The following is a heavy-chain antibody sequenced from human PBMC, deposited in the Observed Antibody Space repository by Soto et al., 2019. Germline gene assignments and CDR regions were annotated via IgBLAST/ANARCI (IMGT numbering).Heavy chain of an antibody. CDR3: AKRVIVSNYFDY. Sequence: GGSLRLSCAASGFTFSSYAMSCVRQAPGKGLEWVSAISGSGGSTYYADSVKGRFTISRDNSKNTLYLQMNSLRAEDTAVYYCAKRVIVSNYFDYWGQGTLVTVSS. V-gene: IGHV3-23*01. D-gene: IGHD3-22*01. J-gene: IGHJ4*02. CDR1: GFTFSSYA. CDR2: ISGSGGST.